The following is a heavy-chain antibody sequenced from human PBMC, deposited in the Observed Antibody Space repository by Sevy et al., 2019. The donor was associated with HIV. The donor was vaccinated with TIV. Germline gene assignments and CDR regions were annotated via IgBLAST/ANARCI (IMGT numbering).Heavy chain of an antibody. J-gene: IGHJ5*01. CDR3: ARAAGDCYSKNECWFVS. V-gene: IGHV3-48*01. CDR2: ISSSSGTI. Sequence: GGSLRLSCAASGFTFSAYSMNWVRRAPGKGLEWVSYISSSSGTIYYADSVKGQFTISRDNAKSSLYLQMNGLRAEDTAVYYCARAAGDCYSKNECWFVSWGQGTLVTVSS. D-gene: IGHD2-21*01. CDR1: GFTFSAYS.